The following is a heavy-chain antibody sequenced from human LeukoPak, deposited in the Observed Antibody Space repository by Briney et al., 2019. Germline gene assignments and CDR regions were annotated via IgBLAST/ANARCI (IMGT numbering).Heavy chain of an antibody. D-gene: IGHD2-2*01. CDR3: AKDRAEKYAFDY. V-gene: IGHV3-33*06. J-gene: IGHJ4*02. CDR1: GFTFSSYA. CDR2: IWYDGSDK. Sequence: GGSLRLSRAASGFTFSSYAMYWVRQAPGKGLEWVASIWYDGSDKYYRDSVKGRYTISRDNSKNTLYLQMNSLRAEDTAVYYCAKDRAEKYAFDYWGQGTLVTVSS.